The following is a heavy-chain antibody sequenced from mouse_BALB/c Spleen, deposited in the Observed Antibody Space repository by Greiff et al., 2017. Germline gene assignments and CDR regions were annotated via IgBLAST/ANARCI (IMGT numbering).Heavy chain of an antibody. CDR2: ISSGGST. CDR3: ARGRDYGSSIFAY. D-gene: IGHD1-1*01. J-gene: IGHJ3*01. V-gene: IGHV5-6-5*01. Sequence: EVQVVESGGGLVKPGGSLKLSCAASGFTFSSYAMSWVRQTPEKRLEWVASISSGGSTYYPDSVKGRFTISRDNARNIQYLQMSSRRSEDTAMYYCARGRDYGSSIFAYWGQGTLVTVSA. CDR1: GFTFSSYA.